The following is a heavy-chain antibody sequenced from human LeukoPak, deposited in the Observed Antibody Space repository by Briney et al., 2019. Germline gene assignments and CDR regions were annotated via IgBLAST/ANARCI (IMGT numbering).Heavy chain of an antibody. Sequence: SETLSLTCTVSGGSISSYYWTWIRQPAGKGLEWIGRIYTSGSTNYNPSLKSRVTMSVDTSKNQFSLKLSSVTAADMAVYYCARDAVTIFGVVMSMDVWGKGTTVTVSS. CDR3: ARDAVTIFGVVMSMDV. D-gene: IGHD3-3*01. J-gene: IGHJ6*03. CDR1: GGSISSYY. CDR2: IYTSGST. V-gene: IGHV4-4*07.